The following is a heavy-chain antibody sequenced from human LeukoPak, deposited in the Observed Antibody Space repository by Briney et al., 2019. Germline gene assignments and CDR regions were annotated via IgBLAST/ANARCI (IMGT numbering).Heavy chain of an antibody. D-gene: IGHD3-10*01. Sequence: PSQTLSLTCAVSGDSISSGGYSWSWIRQPPGRGLEWIGYIYHSGSTYYNPSLKSRVTISVDRSKNQFSLKLSSVTAADTAVYYCARVCGGGFGCFDYWGQGTLVTVSS. J-gene: IGHJ4*02. CDR2: IYHSGST. CDR3: ARVCGGGFGCFDY. V-gene: IGHV4-30-2*01. CDR1: GDSISSGGYS.